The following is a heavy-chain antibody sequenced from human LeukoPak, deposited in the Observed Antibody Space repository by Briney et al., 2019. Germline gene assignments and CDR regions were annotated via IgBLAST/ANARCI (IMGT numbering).Heavy chain of an antibody. V-gene: IGHV1-2*02. CDR2: INPNSGGT. CDR3: ARSVEMATITDY. J-gene: IGHJ4*02. CDR1: GYTFTGYY. D-gene: IGHD5-24*01. Sequence: ASVKVSCKASGYTFTGYYMHWVRQAPGQGLEWMGWINPNSGGTNYAQKFQGRVTMTRDTSISTAYMELSRLRSDDTAVYYCARSVEMATITDYWGQGNPFTVSS.